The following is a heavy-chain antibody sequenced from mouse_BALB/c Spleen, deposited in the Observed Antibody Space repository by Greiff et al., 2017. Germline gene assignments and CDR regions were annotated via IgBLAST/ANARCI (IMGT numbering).Heavy chain of an antibody. V-gene: IGHV3-6*02. J-gene: IGHJ3*01. Sequence: ESGPGLVKPSQSLSLTCSVTGYSITSGYYWNWIRQFPGNKLEWMGYISYDGSNNYNPSLKNRISITRDTSKNQFFLKLNSVTTEDTATYYCASAYYGNYGFAYWGQGTLVTVSA. CDR3: ASAYYGNYGFAY. D-gene: IGHD2-10*01. CDR2: ISYDGSN. CDR1: GYSITSGYY.